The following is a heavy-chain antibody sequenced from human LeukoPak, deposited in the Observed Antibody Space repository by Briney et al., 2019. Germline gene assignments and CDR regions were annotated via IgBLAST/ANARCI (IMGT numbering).Heavy chain of an antibody. CDR1: GFTFSSYG. V-gene: IGHV3-30*02. J-gene: IGHJ3*02. Sequence: GGSLRLSCAASGFTFSSYGMHWVRQAPGKGLEWVAFIRYDGSNKYYADSVKGRFTISRDNSKDTLYLQMNSLRAEDMALYYCAKALDPYYDILTGYVEAFDIWGQGTMVTVSS. D-gene: IGHD3-9*01. CDR3: AKALDPYYDILTGYVEAFDI. CDR2: IRYDGSNK.